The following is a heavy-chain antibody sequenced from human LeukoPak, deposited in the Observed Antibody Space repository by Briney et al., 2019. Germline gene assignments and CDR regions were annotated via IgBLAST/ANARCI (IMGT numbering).Heavy chain of an antibody. V-gene: IGHV3-53*01. D-gene: IGHD3-10*01. J-gene: IGHJ4*02. CDR3: ARAKPKNMVRGLIMRRESRYYFDY. Sequence: PGGSLRLSCAASEFTFSNAWMSWVRQAPGKGLEWVSVIYSGGSTYYADSVKGRFTISRDNSKSTLYIQMNSLRAEDTAVYYCARAKPKNMVRGLIMRRESRYYFDYWGQGTLVTVSS. CDR1: EFTFSNAW. CDR2: IYSGGST.